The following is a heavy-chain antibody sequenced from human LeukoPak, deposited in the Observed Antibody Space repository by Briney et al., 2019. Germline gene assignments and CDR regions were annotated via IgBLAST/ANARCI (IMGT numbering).Heavy chain of an antibody. CDR3: ARAQYSSSWYDY. CDR2: IKHSGST. D-gene: IGHD6-13*01. Sequence: PSETLSLTCAVYGGSFSGYYWSWIRQPPGKGLEWIGEIKHSGSTNYNPSLKSRVTISVDTSKNQFSLKLSSVTAADTAVYYCARAQYSSSWYDYWGQGTLVTVSS. J-gene: IGHJ4*02. CDR1: GGSFSGYY. V-gene: IGHV4-34*01.